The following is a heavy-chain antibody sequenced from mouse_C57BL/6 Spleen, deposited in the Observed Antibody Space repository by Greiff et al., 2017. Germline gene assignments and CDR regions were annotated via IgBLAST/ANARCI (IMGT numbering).Heavy chain of an antibody. CDR2: IDPSDSYT. CDR3: ARSLYYGSSYVDY. Sequence: VQLQQPGAELVMPGASVKLSCKASGYTFTSYWMHWVKQRPGQGLEWIGEIDPSDSYTNYNQKFKGKSTLTVDKSSSTAYMQLSSLTSEDSAVYYCARSLYYGSSYVDYWGQGTTLTVSS. D-gene: IGHD1-1*01. J-gene: IGHJ2*01. V-gene: IGHV1-69*01. CDR1: GYTFTSYW.